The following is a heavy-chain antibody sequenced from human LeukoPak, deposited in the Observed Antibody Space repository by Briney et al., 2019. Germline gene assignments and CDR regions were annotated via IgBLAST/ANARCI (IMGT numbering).Heavy chain of an antibody. CDR2: IYPRDGST. V-gene: IGHV1-46*01. J-gene: IGHJ4*02. D-gene: IGHD7-27*01. Sequence: ASVKVSCKASGYTFTSNYIHWVRQAPGQGLEWMGMIYPRDGSTSYAQKFQGRVTMTRSTSMSTAYMELSSLKSEDTAVYFCARGPPNWGYDYWGQGPLVTVSS. CDR3: ARGPPNWGYDY. CDR1: GYTFTSNY.